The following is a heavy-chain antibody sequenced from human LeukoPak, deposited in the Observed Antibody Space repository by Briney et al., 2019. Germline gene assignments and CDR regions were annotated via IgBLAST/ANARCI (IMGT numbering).Heavy chain of an antibody. V-gene: IGHV1-18*01. Sequence: ASVKVSCKASGYTFTSYGISWVRQAPGQGLEWMGWISAYNGNTNYAQKLQGRVTMTTDTSTSTVYMELSSLRSEDTAVYYCAREGFHGRELFPTFDYWGQGTLVTVSS. CDR1: GYTFTSYG. CDR2: ISAYNGNT. CDR3: AREGFHGRELFPTFDY. D-gene: IGHD3-10*01. J-gene: IGHJ4*02.